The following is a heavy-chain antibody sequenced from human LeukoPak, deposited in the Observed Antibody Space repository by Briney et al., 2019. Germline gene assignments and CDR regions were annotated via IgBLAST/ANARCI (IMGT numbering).Heavy chain of an antibody. Sequence: QTGGSLRLSCAASGFTFSSNAMSWVRQAPGKGLEWVSVISGSGGKTYYTDSVKGRFTISRDNSKNTLYLQMNSLRADDTAVYYCAKEWGVDYGLRYWGQGTLVAVSS. D-gene: IGHD4-17*01. CDR1: GFTFSSNA. V-gene: IGHV3-23*01. J-gene: IGHJ4*02. CDR2: ISGSGGKT. CDR3: AKEWGVDYGLRY.